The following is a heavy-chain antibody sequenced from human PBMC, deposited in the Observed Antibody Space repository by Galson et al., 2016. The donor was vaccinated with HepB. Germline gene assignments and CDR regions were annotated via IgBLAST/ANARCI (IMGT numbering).Heavy chain of an antibody. CDR2: ISYSNAV. V-gene: IGHV3-48*03. CDR3: VRGMSNSWYAYKRSYYYSMEL. CDR1: GFAFSRYE. Sequence: SLRLSCAASGFAFSRYEFNWVRQAPGKGLEWVSHISYSNAVSYAASVKGRFTISRDNDGDSLFLEMRGLRVEDTAVYYCVRGMSNSWYAYKRSYYYSMELWGRGTLIIVSS. D-gene: IGHD3-22*01. J-gene: IGHJ2*01.